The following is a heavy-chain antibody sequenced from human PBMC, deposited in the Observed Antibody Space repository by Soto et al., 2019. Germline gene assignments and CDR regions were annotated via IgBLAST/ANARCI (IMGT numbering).Heavy chain of an antibody. J-gene: IGHJ4*02. D-gene: IGHD1-1*01. CDR2: A. CDR3: ARVGTDY. Sequence: ANYAQKFQGRVTITADESTSTAYMELSSLRSEDTAVYYCARVGTDYWCQGTLVTVSS. V-gene: IGHV1-69*01.